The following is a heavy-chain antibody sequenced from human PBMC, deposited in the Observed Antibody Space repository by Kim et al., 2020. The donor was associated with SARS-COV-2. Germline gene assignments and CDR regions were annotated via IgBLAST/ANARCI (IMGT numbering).Heavy chain of an antibody. V-gene: IGHV1-18*01. Sequence: AQKLQGRVPMTTDTSTSTAYMELRSLRSDDTAVYYCARGDDYGDYVPLDYWGQGTLVTVSS. J-gene: IGHJ4*02. CDR3: ARGDDYGDYVPLDY. D-gene: IGHD4-17*01.